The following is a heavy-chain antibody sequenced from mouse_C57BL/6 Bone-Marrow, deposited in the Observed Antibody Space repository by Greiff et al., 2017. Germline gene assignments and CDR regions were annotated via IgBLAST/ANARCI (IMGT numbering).Heavy chain of an antibody. CDR1: GYSFTGYY. J-gene: IGHJ4*01. V-gene: IGHV1-42*01. Sequence: VQLQQSGPELVKPGASVKISCKASGYSFTGYYMNWVKQSPEKSLEWIGEINPSTGGTTYNQKFKAKATVTVDKSSSTAYMQLKSLTSEDSAVYYCARWGAMDYWGQGTSVTVSS. CDR2: INPSTGGT. CDR3: ARWGAMDY.